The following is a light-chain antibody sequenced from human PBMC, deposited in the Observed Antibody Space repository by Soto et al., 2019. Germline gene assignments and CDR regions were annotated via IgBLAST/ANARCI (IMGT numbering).Light chain of an antibody. CDR3: QQRSNWPWT. J-gene: IGKJ1*01. CDR2: DAP. CDR1: PSVTSH. V-gene: IGKV3-11*01. Sequence: EIVLRQSPSTLSLSPGETDTLSCSASPSVTSHLAWYHQALGQAPRLLLYDAPHRAAGIPARFSGSGSGTDFTLTISSLEPEDFAVYYCQQRSNWPWTFGQGTKVDIK.